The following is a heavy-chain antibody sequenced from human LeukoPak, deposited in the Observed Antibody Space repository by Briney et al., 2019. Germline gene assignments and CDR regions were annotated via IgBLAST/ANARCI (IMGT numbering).Heavy chain of an antibody. J-gene: IGHJ4*02. V-gene: IGHV1-2*02. Sequence: ASVKVSCKASGYTFTGYYMHWVRQAPGQGLEWMGWINPNSGGTNYAQKFQGRVTMTRDTSIRTGYMELSRLRSDDAAVYYCARDPLLQRPGDYWGQGNLVTVSS. CDR1: GYTFTGYY. CDR3: ARDPLLQRPGDY. D-gene: IGHD3-22*01. CDR2: INPNSGGT.